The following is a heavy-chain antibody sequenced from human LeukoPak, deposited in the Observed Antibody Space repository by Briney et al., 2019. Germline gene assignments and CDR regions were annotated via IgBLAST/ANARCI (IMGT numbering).Heavy chain of an antibody. CDR1: GYSISSGYY. V-gene: IGHV4-38-2*02. Sequence: SETLSLTCTVSGYSISSGYYWGWIRQPPGKGLEWIGSIYYSGSTYYNPSLKSRVTISVDTSKNQFSLKLSSVTAADTAMYHCARVYYYYYYMDVWGKGTTVTVSS. CDR3: ARVYYYYYYMDV. J-gene: IGHJ6*03. CDR2: IYYSGST.